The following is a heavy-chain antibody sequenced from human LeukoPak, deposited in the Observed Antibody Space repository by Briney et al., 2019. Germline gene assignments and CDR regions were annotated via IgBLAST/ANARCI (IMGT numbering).Heavy chain of an antibody. CDR1: GGSISSYY. Sequence: TSETLSLTCTVSGGSISSYYWSWIRQPPGKGLEGIGYIYYSGSTNYNPSLKSRVTISVDTSKNQFSLKLSSVTAADTAVYYCARGYCSGGSCYSDYWGQGTLVTVSS. V-gene: IGHV4-59*01. D-gene: IGHD2-15*01. J-gene: IGHJ4*02. CDR3: ARGYCSGGSCYSDY. CDR2: IYYSGST.